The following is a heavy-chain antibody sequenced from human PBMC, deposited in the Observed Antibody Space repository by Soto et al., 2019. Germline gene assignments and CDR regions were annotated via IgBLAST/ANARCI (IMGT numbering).Heavy chain of an antibody. CDR2: ISGTSHDT. D-gene: IGHD2-15*01. Sequence: QVQLVESGGGLVKPGGSLRLSCEASGFTFSNFYMSWIRQAPGKGLEWVSYISGTSHDTNYADSVKGRITISRDNAKNSLHLQMHSLRAEDTAVYYCARSGGTCYSAGCSYYAMEVWGQGTTVTVSS. J-gene: IGHJ6*02. CDR1: GFTFSNFY. CDR3: ARSGGTCYSAGCSYYAMEV. V-gene: IGHV3-11*05.